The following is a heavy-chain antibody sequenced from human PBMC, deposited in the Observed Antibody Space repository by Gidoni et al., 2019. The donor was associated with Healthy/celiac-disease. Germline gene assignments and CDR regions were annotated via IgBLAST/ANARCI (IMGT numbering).Heavy chain of an antibody. D-gene: IGHD4-4*01. CDR1: GYSFTSYW. J-gene: IGHJ6*02. V-gene: IGHV5-51*01. Sequence: EVQLVQSGAEVKKPGESLKISCKGSGYSFTSYWLGWVRQMPGKGLEWMGIIYPGDSDTRYSPSFQGQVTISADKSISTAYLQWSSLKASDTAMYYCARISTVTARVWLARYYYYGMDVWGQGTTVTVSS. CDR3: ARISTVTARVWLARYYYYGMDV. CDR2: IYPGDSDT.